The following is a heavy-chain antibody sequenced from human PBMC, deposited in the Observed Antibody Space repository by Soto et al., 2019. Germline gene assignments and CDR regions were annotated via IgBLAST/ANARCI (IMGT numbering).Heavy chain of an antibody. D-gene: IGHD3-16*01. CDR2: IYPYNGNT. CDR3: ARDLNGAAVGGY. Sequence: ASVKVSCKSSGYTFINHGIFWVRQAPGQGLEWMAWIYPYNGNTNYAQKFLGRVTLTTDTSTSTAYMDLRSLTSDDTAIYYCARDLNGAAVGGYWGQGTLVTVSS. CDR1: GYTFINHG. J-gene: IGHJ4*02. V-gene: IGHV1-18*01.